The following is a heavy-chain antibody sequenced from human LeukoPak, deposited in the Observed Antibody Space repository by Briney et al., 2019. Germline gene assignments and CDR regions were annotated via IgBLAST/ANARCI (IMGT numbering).Heavy chain of an antibody. Sequence: GRSPRLSCAASGFTLSSYAIHWVRQAPGKGLEWVAVISYDGSNKYYADSVKGRFTISRDNSKNTLYLQMNSLRAEDTAVYYCVRGIDGYNYGGFDYWGQGTLVTVSS. J-gene: IGHJ4*02. CDR1: GFTLSSYA. CDR3: VRGIDGYNYGGFDY. CDR2: ISYDGSNK. V-gene: IGHV3-30*04. D-gene: IGHD5-24*01.